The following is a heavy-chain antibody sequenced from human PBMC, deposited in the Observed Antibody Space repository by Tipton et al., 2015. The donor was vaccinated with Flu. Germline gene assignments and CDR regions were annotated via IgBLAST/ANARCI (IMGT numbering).Heavy chain of an antibody. CDR3: ARGSGSGTDVTFYF. Sequence: TLSLTCSVSGDSMTSSRYYWGWIRQPPGKGLEWIGSIFHSGSTYYNPSLKSRVTMSVDTSKNQFSLKLSSVTAADTAVYYCARGSGSGTDVTFYFWGQGTLVTVSS. D-gene: IGHD3-10*01. V-gene: IGHV4-39*07. CDR1: GDSMTSSRYY. CDR2: IFHSGST. J-gene: IGHJ4*02.